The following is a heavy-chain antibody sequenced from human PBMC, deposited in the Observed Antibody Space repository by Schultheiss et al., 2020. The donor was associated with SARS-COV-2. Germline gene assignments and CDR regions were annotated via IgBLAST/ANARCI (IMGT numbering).Heavy chain of an antibody. J-gene: IGHJ2*01. CDR2: INPNSGGT. CDR1: GYTFTGYY. D-gene: IGHD5-24*01. V-gene: IGHV1-2*04. Sequence: ASVKVSCKASGYTFTGYYMHWVRQAPGQGLEWMGWINPNSGGTNYAQKFQGWVTMTRDTSISTAYMELSRLRSDDTAVYYCARGNGGDGYSGYWYFDLWGRGTLVTVSS. CDR3: ARGNGGDGYSGYWYFDL.